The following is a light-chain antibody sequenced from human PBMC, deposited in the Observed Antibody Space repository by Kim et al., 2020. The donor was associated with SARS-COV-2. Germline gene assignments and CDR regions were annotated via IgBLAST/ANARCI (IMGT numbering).Light chain of an antibody. V-gene: IGLV1-47*01. CDR2: RNN. Sequence: GQRVTISCSGSSSNSGSDYVYWYQQIPGTAPKLLIYRNNQRPSGVPDRFSGSKSGTSASMAISGLRSEDEADYYCAAWDDSLSVVVFGGGTQLTVL. CDR3: AAWDDSLSVVV. CDR1: SSNSGSDY. J-gene: IGLJ3*02.